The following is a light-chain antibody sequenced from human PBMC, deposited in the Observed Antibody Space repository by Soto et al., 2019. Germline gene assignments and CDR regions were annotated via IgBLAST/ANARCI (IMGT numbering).Light chain of an antibody. CDR3: QQYSDYWS. CDR1: RGISRS. Sequence: DIQMTQSPSSLSASIGDTVTITCRASRGISRSLAWYQQKPGKAPKFLIYDASVLENGIPSRFSGSGSGAEFTLTISSLQPDDFAIYFCQQYSDYWSFGQGTKVDIK. CDR2: DAS. V-gene: IGKV1-5*01. J-gene: IGKJ1*01.